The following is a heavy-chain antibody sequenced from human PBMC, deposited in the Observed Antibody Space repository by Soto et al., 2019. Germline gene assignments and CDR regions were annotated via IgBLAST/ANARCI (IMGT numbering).Heavy chain of an antibody. D-gene: IGHD4-17*01. CDR3: ASGLVTTLHY. Sequence: QLQLQESGSGLVKPSQTLSLTCAVSGGSISSGGYSWSWIRQPPGKGLEWIGYIYHSGSTYYNPSIKSRVTISVDRSKNQFSLNLSYVTAADTAVYYCASGLVTTLHYWGQGTLVTVSS. V-gene: IGHV4-30-2*01. J-gene: IGHJ4*02. CDR2: IYHSGST. CDR1: GGSISSGGYS.